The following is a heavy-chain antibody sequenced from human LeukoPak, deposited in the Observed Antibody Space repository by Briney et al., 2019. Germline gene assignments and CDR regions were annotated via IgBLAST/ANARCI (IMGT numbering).Heavy chain of an antibody. CDR1: GFTFSTFA. CDR2: ITSGSDYI. D-gene: IGHD3-22*01. Sequence: GGSLRLSCAASGFTFSTFAMIWVRQPPGKGLEWVASITSGSDYIYYADSVKGRFTISRDNAKNSLYLQMNSLRAEDTAVYFCARSITMIVDWFDPWGQGTLVTVSS. CDR3: ARSITMIVDWFDP. V-gene: IGHV3-21*01. J-gene: IGHJ5*02.